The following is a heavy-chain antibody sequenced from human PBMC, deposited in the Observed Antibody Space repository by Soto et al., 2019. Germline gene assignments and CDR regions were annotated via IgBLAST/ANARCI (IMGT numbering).Heavy chain of an antibody. V-gene: IGHV1-69*06. Sequence: QVQLVQSGAEVKKPGSSVKVSCKASGGTFSSYAISWVRQAPGQGLEWMGGIIPIFGTANYAQKFQGRVTITADKPTRTAYMELSSLSSEDTAVYYCVRCGSYAEGRYFQHWGQGTLVTVSS. J-gene: IGHJ1*01. CDR2: IIPIFGTA. D-gene: IGHD1-26*01. CDR3: VRCGSYAEGRYFQH. CDR1: GGTFSSYA.